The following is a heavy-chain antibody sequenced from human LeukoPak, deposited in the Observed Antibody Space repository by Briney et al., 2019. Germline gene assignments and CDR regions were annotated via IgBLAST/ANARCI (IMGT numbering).Heavy chain of an antibody. CDR1: GFTFSSDG. D-gene: IGHD2-21*01. V-gene: IGHV3-30*18. CDR2: ILYDGSNR. J-gene: IGHJ6*02. Sequence: GGSLRLSCAASGFTFSSDGMHWVRQAPGKGLEWVAVILYDGSNRYYADSVKGRFTISRDNSKNTLYLQMDSLRAEDTAVYSCVKDRGSLFPYGMDVWGQGTTVTVSS. CDR3: VKDRGSLFPYGMDV.